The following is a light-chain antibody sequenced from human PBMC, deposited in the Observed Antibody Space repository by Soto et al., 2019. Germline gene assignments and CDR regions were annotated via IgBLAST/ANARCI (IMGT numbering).Light chain of an antibody. CDR1: SSDVGGYNY. Sequence: QSALTQPASVSGSPGQSITISCTGTSSDVGGYNYVSRYQQHPGKAPKLMIYEVSNRPSGVSNRFSVSKSGNTASLTISGLQAEDEADYYCSSYTSSSTLVVFGGGTKLTVL. J-gene: IGLJ2*01. CDR2: EVS. V-gene: IGLV2-14*01. CDR3: SSYTSSSTLVV.